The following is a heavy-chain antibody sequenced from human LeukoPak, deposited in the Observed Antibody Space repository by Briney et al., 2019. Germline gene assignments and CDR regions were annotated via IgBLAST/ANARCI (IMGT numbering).Heavy chain of an antibody. J-gene: IGHJ6*02. CDR1: GGSISSSGFY. D-gene: IGHD2-2*01. CDR2: VYYSGRT. CDR3: ARHRMASGSYTSCSATHGMDV. Sequence: PSESLSLTCTVSGGSISSSGFYWGWLRQPPGKGLEWFVSVYYSGRTYYIPYLKGRVTISVDTSKNQFALKLSSVTAADTAVYYCARHRMASGSYTSCSATHGMDVWGQGTTVTVSS. V-gene: IGHV4-39*01.